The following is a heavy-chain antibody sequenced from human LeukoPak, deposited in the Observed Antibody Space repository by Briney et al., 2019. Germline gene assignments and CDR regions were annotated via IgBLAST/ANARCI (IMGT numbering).Heavy chain of an antibody. D-gene: IGHD3-22*01. J-gene: IGHJ5*02. Sequence: ASVKVSCKASGYTFTSYGISWVRQAPGQGLEWMGWISAYNGNTNYAQKPQGRVTMTTDTSTSTAYMELRSLRSDDTAVYYCARGPGRITMIVVVPFDPWGQGTLVTVSS. V-gene: IGHV1-18*01. CDR1: GYTFTSYG. CDR2: ISAYNGNT. CDR3: ARGPGRITMIVVVPFDP.